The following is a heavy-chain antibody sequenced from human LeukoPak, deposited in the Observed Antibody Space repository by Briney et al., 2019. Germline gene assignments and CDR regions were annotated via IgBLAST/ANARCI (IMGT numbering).Heavy chain of an antibody. D-gene: IGHD3-10*01. CDR3: AKDPRLVRGVIFDY. CDR1: GFTFSSYA. CDR2: ISGSGGST. Sequence: GGSLRLSCAASGFTFSSYAMSWVRQAPEKGLEWVSAISGSGGSTYYADSVKGRFTISRDNSKNTLYLQMNSLRAEDTAVYFCAKDPRLVRGVIFDYWGQGARVTVSS. J-gene: IGHJ4*02. V-gene: IGHV3-23*01.